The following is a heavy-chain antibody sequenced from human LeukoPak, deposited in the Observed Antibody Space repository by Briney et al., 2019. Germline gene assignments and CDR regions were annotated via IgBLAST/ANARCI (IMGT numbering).Heavy chain of an antibody. CDR1: GGSISSSGYY. CDR2: IYYSGST. CDR3: ARLIAASGQGFDY. J-gene: IGHJ4*02. D-gene: IGHD6-13*01. V-gene: IGHV4-39*01. Sequence: KPSETLSLTCTVSGGSISSSGYYWGWIRQPPGRGLEWIGSIYYSGSTYYNPSLKSRVTISVDTSKNQFSLKLNSVTAADTTVYYCARLIAASGQGFDYWGQGALVTVSS.